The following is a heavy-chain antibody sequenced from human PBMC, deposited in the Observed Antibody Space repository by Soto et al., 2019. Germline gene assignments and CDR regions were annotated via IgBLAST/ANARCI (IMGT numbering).Heavy chain of an antibody. J-gene: IGHJ3*02. D-gene: IGHD3-9*01. V-gene: IGHV1-46*03. CDR2: INPSGGST. Sequence: ASVKVSCKASVYTFASYYMHWVRQAPGQGLEWMGIINPSGGSTSYAQKFQGRVTMTRDTSTSTVYMELSSLRSEDTAVYYCARALLTGHWAFDIWGQGTMVTVSS. CDR1: VYTFASYY. CDR3: ARALLTGHWAFDI.